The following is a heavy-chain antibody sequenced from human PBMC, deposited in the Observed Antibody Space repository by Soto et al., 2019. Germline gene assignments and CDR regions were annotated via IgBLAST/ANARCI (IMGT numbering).Heavy chain of an antibody. CDR3: ARDSITIFWPAPDY. J-gene: IGHJ4*02. CDR2: ISACNGNT. CDR1: GYTFTSYG. V-gene: IGHV1-18*01. D-gene: IGHD3-9*01. Sequence: ASVKVSCTASGYTFTSYGISWVRQAPGQGLEWMGWISACNGNTNYAQKLQGRVTMTTDTSTSTAYMELRSLRSDDTAVYYCARDSITIFWPAPDYWGQGTLVTVSS.